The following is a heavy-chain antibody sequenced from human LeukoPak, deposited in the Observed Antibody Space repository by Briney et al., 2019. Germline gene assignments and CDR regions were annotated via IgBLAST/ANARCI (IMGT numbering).Heavy chain of an antibody. CDR3: AKEYYDSSGYPGLDAFDI. CDR1: GFTFRSYA. V-gene: IGHV3-23*01. CDR2: ISGSGGST. J-gene: IGHJ3*02. D-gene: IGHD3-22*01. Sequence: SGGSLRLSCAASGFTFRSYAMSWVRQAPEKGLEWVSAISGSGGSTYYADSVKGRFTISRDNSKNTLYLQMNSLRGEDTAVYYCAKEYYDSSGYPGLDAFDIWGQGTMVTVSS.